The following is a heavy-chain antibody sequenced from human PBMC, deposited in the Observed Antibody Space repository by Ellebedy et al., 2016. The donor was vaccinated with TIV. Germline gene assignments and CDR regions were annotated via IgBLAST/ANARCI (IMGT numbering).Heavy chain of an antibody. V-gene: IGHV3-74*01. D-gene: IGHD5-12*01. CDR2: IDSGGTST. CDR1: ELTFTGYR. J-gene: IGHJ4*02. CDR3: ARETATELHY. Sequence: GESLKISXVASELTFTGYRMHWVRQAPGKGLVWVSRIDSGGTSTSYADSVMGRFTISRDNAKSTLYLQMNSLRAEDTAVYYCARETATELHYWGQGTLVTVSS.